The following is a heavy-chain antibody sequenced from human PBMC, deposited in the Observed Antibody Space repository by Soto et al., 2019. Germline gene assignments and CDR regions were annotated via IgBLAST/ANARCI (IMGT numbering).Heavy chain of an antibody. CDR2: VNPIVGMS. CDR3: ATSYGSGRAHFDY. V-gene: IGHV1-69*02. J-gene: IGHJ4*02. Sequence: QVQLVQSGAEVKKPGSSVKVSCTASGGPFNSYTINWVRQAPGQGLEWVGRVNPIVGMSNSAQKFQGRVTITADKSTIKAYMDLTRLKSEDTAVYYCATSYGSGRAHFDYWGQGTLVTVSS. D-gene: IGHD3-10*01. CDR1: GGPFNSYT.